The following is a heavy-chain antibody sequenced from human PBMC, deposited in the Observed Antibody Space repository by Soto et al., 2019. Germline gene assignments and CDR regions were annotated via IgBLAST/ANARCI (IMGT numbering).Heavy chain of an antibody. CDR1: GGSISNFY. D-gene: IGHD2-15*01. Sequence: SVIKRLPCSVAGGSISNFYCSCIRQPPGNGLEWIGYIYYSGSTNYNPSFKSRVTISVHSSNSQFYLKLSSVTAAVTAVYYCPRRYGSCFGYWGQRILGSVSS. J-gene: IGHJ4*02. V-gene: IGHV4-59*08. CDR2: IYYSGST. CDR3: PRRYGSCFGY.